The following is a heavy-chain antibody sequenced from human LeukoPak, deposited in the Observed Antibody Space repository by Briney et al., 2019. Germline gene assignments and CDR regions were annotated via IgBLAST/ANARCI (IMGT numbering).Heavy chain of an antibody. CDR1: GRSFSGYY. V-gene: IGHV4-34*01. CDR3: ARRGSSGYYL. D-gene: IGHD3-22*01. Sequence: SETLSLTCAVYGRSFSGYYWSWIRQPPGKGLEWIGEINHSGSTNYNPSLKSRVTISVDTSKNQFSLKLSSVTAADTAVYYCARRGSSGYYLWGQGTLVTVSS. J-gene: IGHJ4*02. CDR2: INHSGST.